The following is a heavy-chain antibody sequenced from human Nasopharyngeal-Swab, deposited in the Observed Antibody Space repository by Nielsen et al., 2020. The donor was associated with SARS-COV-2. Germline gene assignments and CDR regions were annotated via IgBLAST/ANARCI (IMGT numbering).Heavy chain of an antibody. V-gene: IGHV3-48*03. CDR1: GFTFSSYE. J-gene: IGHJ4*02. CDR2: ISSSGSTI. CDR3: ARDPEYYVWGGGGVFDY. D-gene: IGHD3-16*01. Sequence: GGSLRLSCAASGFTFSSYEMNWVRQAPGKGLEWVSYISSSGSTIYYADSVKGRFTISRDNSKNTLYLKMNSLRAEDKAVYYCARDPEYYVWGGGGVFDYWGQGTLVTVSS.